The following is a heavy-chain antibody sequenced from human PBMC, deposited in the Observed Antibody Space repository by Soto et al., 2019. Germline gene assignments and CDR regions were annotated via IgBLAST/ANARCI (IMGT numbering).Heavy chain of an antibody. CDR3: AKDPIGNSRSWSALVSVYYYYYTDV. CDR1: GFSFSSYG. Sequence: SMSLSCAASGFSFSSYGLHWLRQVRGNGLECAAVILYDGSNKYYADSVKGRFTISRDNSKNTLYLQMNSLGTEDTAVYYCAKDPIGNSRSWSALVSVYYYYYTDVLGKGTTFTVS. V-gene: IGHV3-30*18. CDR2: ILYDGSNK. D-gene: IGHD6-13*01. J-gene: IGHJ6*03.